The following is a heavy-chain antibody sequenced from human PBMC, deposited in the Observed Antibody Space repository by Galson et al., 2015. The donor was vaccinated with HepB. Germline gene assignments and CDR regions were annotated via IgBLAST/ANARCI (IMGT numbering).Heavy chain of an antibody. J-gene: IGHJ4*02. D-gene: IGHD2-21*02. CDR3: ARDPAYCGGDCSTGGEY. CDR2: IIPIFGTA. Sequence: SVKVSCKASEYTFTSYAISWVRQAPGQGLEWMGGIIPIFGTANYAQKFQGRVTITADESTSTAYMELSSLRSEDTAVYYCARDPAYCGGDCSTGGEYWGQGTLVTVSS. V-gene: IGHV1-69*13. CDR1: EYTFTSYA.